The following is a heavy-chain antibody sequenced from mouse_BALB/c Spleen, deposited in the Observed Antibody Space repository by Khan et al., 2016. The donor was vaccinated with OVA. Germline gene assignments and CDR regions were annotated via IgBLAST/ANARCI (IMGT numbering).Heavy chain of an antibody. CDR1: GFSLTNYG. Sequence: QVQLQESGPGLVAPSQSLSVTCTISGFSLTNYGVHWVRQPPGKGLEWLVVIWHDGSTTYNSALKSRLTISKDNSKSQVFLKMNRLQTEDTAMYFCARQPYYHYNVMDYWGQGTSVTVSS. CDR3: ARQPYYHYNVMDY. CDR2: IWHDGST. J-gene: IGHJ4*01. V-gene: IGHV2-6-1*01. D-gene: IGHD2-10*01.